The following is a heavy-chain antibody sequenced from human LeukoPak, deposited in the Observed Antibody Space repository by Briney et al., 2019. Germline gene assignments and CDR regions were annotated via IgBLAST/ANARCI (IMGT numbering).Heavy chain of an antibody. V-gene: IGHV3-64*01. Sequence: GGSLRLSCAASGFTFSSYAMRWGRQAPGKGLEYVSAISSNGGSTYYANSVKGRFTIFRDNSKDTLYLQMGSLRAEDMAVYYCARSYSGSWYEHFDYWGQGTLVTVSS. CDR1: GFTFSSYA. CDR3: ARSYSGSWYEHFDY. D-gene: IGHD6-13*01. CDR2: ISSNGGST. J-gene: IGHJ4*02.